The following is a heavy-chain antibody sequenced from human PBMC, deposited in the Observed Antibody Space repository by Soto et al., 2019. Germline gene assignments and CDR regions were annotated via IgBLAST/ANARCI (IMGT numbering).Heavy chain of an antibody. J-gene: IGHJ4*02. CDR1: GYIFIDYW. V-gene: IGHV5-51*01. D-gene: IGHD2-15*01. Sequence: PXESLKVSWKSSGYIFIDYWIGWVLQMPGKGLEWMGIVYPRDSDTRYSPSFQGQVTISADRSTGTAFLQWRSLKASDTALYYCARTPLPGYSIHFNSWGQGTLVTVSS. CDR2: VYPRDSDT. CDR3: ARTPLPGYSIHFNS.